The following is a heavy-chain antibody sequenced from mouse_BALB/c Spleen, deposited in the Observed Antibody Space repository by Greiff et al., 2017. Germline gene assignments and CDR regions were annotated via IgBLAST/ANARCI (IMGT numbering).Heavy chain of an antibody. CDR2: ISDGGSYT. D-gene: IGHD2-4*01. CDR3: ARGNDYDAGAWFAY. J-gene: IGHJ3*01. CDR1: GFTFSDYY. Sequence: DVQLVESGGGLVKPGGSLKLSCAASGFTFSDYYMYWVRQTPEKRLEWVATISDGGSYTYYPDSVKGRFTISRDNAKNNLYLQMSSLKSEDTAMYYCARGNDYDAGAWFAYWGQGTLVTVSA. V-gene: IGHV5-4*02.